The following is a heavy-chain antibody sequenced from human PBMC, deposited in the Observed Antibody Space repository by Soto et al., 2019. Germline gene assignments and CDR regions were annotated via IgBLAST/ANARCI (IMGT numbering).Heavy chain of an antibody. V-gene: IGHV3-23*01. J-gene: IGHJ4*02. Sequence: EVQLLESGGDLVQPGGSLRLSCAASGFTFSSFGMSWVRQAPGKGLEWVSGVSGSGSDTYYADSVKGRFTISRDNSKNTLYLQMSSLRADDTAVYYCASNSATHDYWGQGTLVTVSS. CDR2: VSGSGSDT. CDR1: GFTFSSFG. CDR3: ASNSATHDY.